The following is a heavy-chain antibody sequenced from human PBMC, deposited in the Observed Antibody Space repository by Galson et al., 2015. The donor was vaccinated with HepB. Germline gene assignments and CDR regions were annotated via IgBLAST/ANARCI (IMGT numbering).Heavy chain of an antibody. V-gene: IGHV3-30*18. D-gene: IGHD3-22*01. Sequence: SLRLSCAASGFTFSSYGMHWVRQAPGKGLEWVAVISYDGSNKYYADSVKGRFTISRDNSKNTLYLQMNSLRAEDTAVYYCAKVSDYYDSRDYWGQGTLVTVSS. CDR2: ISYDGSNK. J-gene: IGHJ4*02. CDR1: GFTFSSYG. CDR3: AKVSDYYDSRDY.